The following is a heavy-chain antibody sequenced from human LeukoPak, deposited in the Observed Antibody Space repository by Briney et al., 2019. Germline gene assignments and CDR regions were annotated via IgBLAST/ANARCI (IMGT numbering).Heavy chain of an antibody. Sequence: SETLSLTCTVSGGSISSYYWTWIRQPPGKGLEWIGYIYYSGSTNYNPSLKSRVTISVDTSKNQFSLKLSSVTTADTAVYYCARRSYGSASPLRMDVWGQGTTVTVSS. CDR1: GGSISSYY. J-gene: IGHJ6*02. V-gene: IGHV4-59*08. D-gene: IGHD3-10*01. CDR3: ARRSYGSASPLRMDV. CDR2: IYYSGST.